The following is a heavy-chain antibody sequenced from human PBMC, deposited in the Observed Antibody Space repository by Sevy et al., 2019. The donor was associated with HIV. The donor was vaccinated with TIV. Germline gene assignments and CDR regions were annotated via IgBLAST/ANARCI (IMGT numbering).Heavy chain of an antibody. V-gene: IGHV3-21*06. CDR2: ISGSSNYI. J-gene: IGHJ4*02. D-gene: IGHD1-26*01. CDR3: ATGPPDGSYDYFDY. CDR1: GFTFSSYS. Sequence: GGSLRLSCAASGFTFSSYSMNWVRQDPGKGLEWVSSISGSSNYIYYAESLKGRFIISRDNAKNTLYLQMNSLRADDTAVYYCATGPPDGSYDYFDYWGQGTLVTVSS.